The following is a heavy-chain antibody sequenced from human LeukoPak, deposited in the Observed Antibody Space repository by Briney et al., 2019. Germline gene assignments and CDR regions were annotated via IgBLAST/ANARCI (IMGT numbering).Heavy chain of an antibody. Sequence: SQTLSLTCTVSGGSISSGGYYWSWIRQHPGTGLEWIGYIYYSGSTYYNPSLKSRVTISVDTSKNQFSLKLSSVTAADTAVYYCARAAVDILTGYYPFDYWGQGTLVTVSS. D-gene: IGHD3-9*01. V-gene: IGHV4-31*03. CDR2: IYYSGST. J-gene: IGHJ4*02. CDR3: ARAAVDILTGYYPFDY. CDR1: GGSISSGGYY.